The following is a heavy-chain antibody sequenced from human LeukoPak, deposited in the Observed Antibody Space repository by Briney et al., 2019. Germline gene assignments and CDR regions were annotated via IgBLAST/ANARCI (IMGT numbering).Heavy chain of an antibody. Sequence: SETLSLTCTVSGYSISSGYYWGWIRQPPGKGLEWIGSIYYTGNTYYNPSLKSRVTISVDTSKNQFSLKLSSVTAADTAVYYCARLPNRLLGCSSTSCPNLDVWGKGATVTVSS. J-gene: IGHJ6*04. V-gene: IGHV4-38-2*02. CDR3: ARLPNRLLGCSSTSCPNLDV. CDR2: IYYTGNT. CDR1: GYSISSGYY. D-gene: IGHD2-2*01.